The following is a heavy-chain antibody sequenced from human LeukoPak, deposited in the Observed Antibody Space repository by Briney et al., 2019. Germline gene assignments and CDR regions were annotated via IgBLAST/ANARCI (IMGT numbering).Heavy chain of an antibody. CDR1: GGSISSYY. D-gene: IGHD3-3*01. J-gene: IGHJ5*02. CDR2: IYTSGST. CDR3: ARVSGDFWSGYLNWFDP. Sequence: SETLSLTCTVSGGSISSYYWSWIRQPAGKGLGWIGRIYTSGSTNYNPSLKSRVTMSVDTSKNQFSLKLSSVTAADTAVYYCARVSGDFWSGYLNWFDPWGQGTLVTVSS. V-gene: IGHV4-4*07.